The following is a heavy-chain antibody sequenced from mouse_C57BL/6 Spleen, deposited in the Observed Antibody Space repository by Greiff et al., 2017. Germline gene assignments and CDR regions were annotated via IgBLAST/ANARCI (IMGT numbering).Heavy chain of an antibody. CDR1: GYTFTSYD. D-gene: IGHD3-2*02. CDR2: IYPRDGST. V-gene: IGHV1-85*01. CDR3: ARLDSSGWRYAMDY. Sequence: QVHVKQSGPELVKPGASVKLSCKASGYTFTSYDINWVKQRPGQGLEWIGWIYPRDGSTKYNEKFKGKATLTVDTSSSTAYMDLHSLTSEDSAVYFCARLDSSGWRYAMDYWGQGTSVTVSS. J-gene: IGHJ4*01.